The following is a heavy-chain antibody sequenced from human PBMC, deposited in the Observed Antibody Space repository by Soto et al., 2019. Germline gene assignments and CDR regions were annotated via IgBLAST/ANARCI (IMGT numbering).Heavy chain of an antibody. Sequence: ASVKVSCKASGYTFTSYYMHWVRQAPGQGLEWMGIINPSGGSTSYAQKFQGRVTMTRDTSTSTVYMELSSLRSEDTAVYYCARSVAPSYYYDSSGYSDYWGQGTLVT. D-gene: IGHD3-22*01. CDR2: INPSGGST. CDR3: ARSVAPSYYYDSSGYSDY. V-gene: IGHV1-46*01. J-gene: IGHJ4*02. CDR1: GYTFTSYY.